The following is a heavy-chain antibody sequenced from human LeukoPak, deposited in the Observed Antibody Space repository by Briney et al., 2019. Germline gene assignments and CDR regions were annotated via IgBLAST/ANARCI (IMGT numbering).Heavy chain of an antibody. CDR3: ARGSTSDWPLDH. J-gene: IGHJ4*02. Sequence: ASVKVSCKASGYTFSDYAMHWVRQAPGQRFGWMGWIDAGNGDTRYSQKFQGRVTITRDTSASTAYIELRSLRSEDTAMYYCARGSTSDWPLDHWGQETLVTIS. CDR2: IDAGNGDT. D-gene: IGHD2-2*01. V-gene: IGHV1-3*01. CDR1: GYTFSDYA.